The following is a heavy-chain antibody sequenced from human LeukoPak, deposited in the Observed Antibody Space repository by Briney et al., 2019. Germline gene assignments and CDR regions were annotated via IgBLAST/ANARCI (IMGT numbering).Heavy chain of an antibody. CDR2: ISSSSSTI. V-gene: IGHV3-48*01. CDR1: GFTFSSYS. CDR3: ARVGYSASDAFDI. Sequence: GGSLRLSCAASGFTFSSYSMNWVRQAPGKGLEWVSYISSSSSTIYYADSVKGRFTISRDNAKNSLYPQMNSLRAEDTAVYYCARVGYSASDAFDIWGQGTMVTVSS. J-gene: IGHJ3*02. D-gene: IGHD3-16*02.